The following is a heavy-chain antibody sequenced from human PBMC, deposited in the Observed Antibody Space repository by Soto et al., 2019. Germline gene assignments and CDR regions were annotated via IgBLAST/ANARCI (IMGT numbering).Heavy chain of an antibody. CDR2: VNAGTGNT. CDR3: AKSPSRAPYGMDV. Sequence: ASVKVSRKTSGYSFTNYTLHWGRQAPGQRLEWMGWVNAGTGNTKYSEELQGRFTISRDNSKKTVYLEMNSLRVEDTAVYHCAKSPSRAPYGMDVWGQGTTVTVSS. D-gene: IGHD6-6*01. CDR1: GYSFTNYT. J-gene: IGHJ6*02. V-gene: IGHV1-3*03.